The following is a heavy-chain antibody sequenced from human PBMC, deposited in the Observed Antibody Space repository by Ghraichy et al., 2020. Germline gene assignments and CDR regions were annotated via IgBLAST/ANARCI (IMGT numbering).Heavy chain of an antibody. D-gene: IGHD6-19*01. CDR2: ISGSGGRT. CDR3: AKGSVAGVSDAGDAFEG. V-gene: IGHV3-23*01. J-gene: IGHJ3*01. Sequence: GESLRLSCVASSGFNFSIHAMSWVRQAPGKGLEWVSAISGSGGRTYYADSVKGRFTISRDNSKNTLYVQMTSLRAEDTAVYYCAKGSVAGVSDAGDAFEGWGQGTLVTVSA. CDR1: GFNFSIHA.